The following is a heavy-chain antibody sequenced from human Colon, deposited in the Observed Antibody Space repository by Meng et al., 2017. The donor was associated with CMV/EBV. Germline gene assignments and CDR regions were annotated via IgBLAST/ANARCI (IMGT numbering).Heavy chain of an antibody. CDR3: AKGLFAAGSLVYFDF. CDR2: ISGSGSTT. Sequence: GESLKISCAASGFTFSSYSMNWVRQAPGKGLEWVSSISGSGSTTYYADSVKGRFSISRDNSKNTLSLQMNSLRAEDTAVYYCAKGLFAAGSLVYFDFWGQGTLVTVSS. J-gene: IGHJ4*02. CDR1: GFTFSSYS. D-gene: IGHD6-19*01. V-gene: IGHV3-23*01.